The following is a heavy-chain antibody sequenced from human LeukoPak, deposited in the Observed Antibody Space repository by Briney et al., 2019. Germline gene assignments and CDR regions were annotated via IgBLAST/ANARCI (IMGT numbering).Heavy chain of an antibody. CDR1: GYTLTELS. Sequence: ASVKVSCKVSGYTLTELSMHWVRQAPGKGLEWMGGFDPEGGETIYAKKFQGRVTMTEDTSTDTAYVELSSLRSEDTAVYYCATSRRITMIVVGPYYFDYWGQGTLVTVSS. J-gene: IGHJ4*02. CDR3: ATSRRITMIVVGPYYFDY. V-gene: IGHV1-24*01. CDR2: FDPEGGET. D-gene: IGHD3-22*01.